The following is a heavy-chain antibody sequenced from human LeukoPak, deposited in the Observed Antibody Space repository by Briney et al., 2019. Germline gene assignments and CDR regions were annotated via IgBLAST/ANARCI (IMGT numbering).Heavy chain of an antibody. CDR2: IYYSGNT. V-gene: IGHV4-39*01. D-gene: IGHD3-22*01. CDR1: GGSISITDYY. CDR3: ARRNCDNSGYYSTFDY. Sequence: SETLSLTCTVSGGSISITDYYWGWIRQPPGKGLEWIGTIYYSGNTYYNPSLKSRVTISVDTSKNQFSLKLSSVTAADTAVYYCARRNCDNSGYYSTFDYWGQGTLVTVSS. J-gene: IGHJ4*02.